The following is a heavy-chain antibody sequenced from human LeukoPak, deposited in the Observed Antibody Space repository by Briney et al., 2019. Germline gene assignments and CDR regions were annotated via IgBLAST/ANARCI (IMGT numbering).Heavy chain of an antibody. Sequence: SQTLSLTCTVSGGSISSGGYYWSWIRQHPGKGLEWIGYIYYSGSTYYNPFLKSRVTISVDTSKNQFSLKLSSVTAADTAVYYCARLYCSGGSCYEENWFDPWGQGTLVTVSS. J-gene: IGHJ5*02. CDR2: IYYSGST. CDR3: ARLYCSGGSCYEENWFDP. CDR1: GGSISSGGYY. V-gene: IGHV4-31*03. D-gene: IGHD2-15*01.